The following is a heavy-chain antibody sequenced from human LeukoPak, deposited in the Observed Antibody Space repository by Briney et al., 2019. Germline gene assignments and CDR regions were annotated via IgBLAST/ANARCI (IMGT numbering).Heavy chain of an antibody. Sequence: GGSLRLSCAASGFTFSSYDMHWVRQATGKGLEWVSAIGTAGDTYYPGSVKGRFTISRENAKNSLYLQMNSLRAGDTAVYYCARPGSPLPTRVWYFDLWGRGTLVTVSS. CDR2: IGTAGDT. J-gene: IGHJ2*01. CDR3: ARPGSPLPTRVWYFDL. V-gene: IGHV3-13*01. D-gene: IGHD4-17*01. CDR1: GFTFSSYD.